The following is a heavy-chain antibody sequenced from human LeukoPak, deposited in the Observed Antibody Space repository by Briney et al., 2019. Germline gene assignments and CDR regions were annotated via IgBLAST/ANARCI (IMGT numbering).Heavy chain of an antibody. CDR3: ARVGIAVAATVRGLDY. D-gene: IGHD6-19*01. CDR2: IYHSGST. Sequence: PSETLSLTCAVSGGSISSSNWWSWARQPPGKGLEWIGEIYHSGSTNYNPSLKSRVTISVDKSKNQFSLKLSSVTAADTAVYYCARVGIAVAATVRGLDYWGQGTLVTVSS. J-gene: IGHJ4*02. CDR1: GGSISSSNW. V-gene: IGHV4-4*02.